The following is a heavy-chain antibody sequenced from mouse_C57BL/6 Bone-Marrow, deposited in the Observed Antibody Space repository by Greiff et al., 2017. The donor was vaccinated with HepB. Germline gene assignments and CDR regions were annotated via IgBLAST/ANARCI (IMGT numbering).Heavy chain of an antibody. V-gene: IGHV1-78*01. CDR3: AILYGSSNWYFDV. J-gene: IGHJ1*03. CDR2: IYPRDGST. CDR1: GYTFTDHT. Sequence: SDAELVKPGASVKISCKVSGYTFTDHTIHWMKQRPEQGLEWIGYIYPRDGSTKYNEKFKGKATLTADKSSSTAYMQLNSLTSEDSAVYFCAILYGSSNWYFDVWGTGTTVTVSS. D-gene: IGHD1-1*01.